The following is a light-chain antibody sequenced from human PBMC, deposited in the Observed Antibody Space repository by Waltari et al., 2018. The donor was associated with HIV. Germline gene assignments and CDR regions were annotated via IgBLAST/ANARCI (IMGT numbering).Light chain of an antibody. J-gene: IGLJ2*01. CDR1: SSDVGAYNY. V-gene: IGLV2-8*01. CDR3: TSYAGNNNYII. CDR2: AVR. Sequence: QSALTQPPSASGSPGQSVTISCTGTSSDVGAYNYVSWYQHHPGKAPKPMIYAVRKRPSGVPDRFSGSKSGNTASLTVSGLQTEDEADYYCTSYAGNNNYIIFGGGTKLTVL.